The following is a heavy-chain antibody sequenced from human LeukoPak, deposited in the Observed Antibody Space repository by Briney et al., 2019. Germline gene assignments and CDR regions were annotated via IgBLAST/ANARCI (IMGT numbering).Heavy chain of an antibody. CDR2: IYPGDSDT. CDR3: ARRSDIVVVPAAHVGGWFDP. J-gene: IGHJ5*02. Sequence: GESLKISCKGSGYSFTSHWIGWLRQMPGKGLEWMGIIYPGDSDTRYSPSFQGQVTISADKSISTAYLQWSSLKASDTAMHYCARRSDIVVVPAAHVGGWFDPWGQGTLVTVSS. V-gene: IGHV5-51*01. D-gene: IGHD2-2*01. CDR1: GYSFTSHW.